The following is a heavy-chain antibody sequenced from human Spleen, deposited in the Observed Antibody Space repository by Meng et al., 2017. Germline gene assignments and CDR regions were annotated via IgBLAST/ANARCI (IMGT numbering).Heavy chain of an antibody. J-gene: IGHJ5*02. D-gene: IGHD4-11*01. V-gene: IGHV1-3*01. CDR1: GYTFSPYP. CDR2: INPGNGNT. Sequence: QVQFVQSGAEVKKPGASVKVSCKASGYTFSPYPIHWVRQAPGQGLEWMGWINPGNGNTKYSQKFRGRVTITRDTAASTAYMELHSLGYEDTAVYYCARIQSWGQGTLVTVSS. CDR3: ARIQS.